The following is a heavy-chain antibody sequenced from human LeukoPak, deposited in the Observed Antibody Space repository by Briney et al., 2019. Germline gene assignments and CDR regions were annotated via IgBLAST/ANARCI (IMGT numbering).Heavy chain of an antibody. V-gene: IGHV1-18*01. Sequence: GASVKVSCKASGFAFTRYGITRVRQAPGQGLEWMGWISAYNGDTTYAQELQGRVTMTRDPSTSTVYMELRSLSSDDTAVYYCARDYDTPTGLYDILTGTSDYWGQGTLVTVSS. CDR3: ARDYDTPTGLYDILTGTSDY. D-gene: IGHD3-9*01. CDR1: GFAFTRYG. CDR2: ISAYNGDT. J-gene: IGHJ4*02.